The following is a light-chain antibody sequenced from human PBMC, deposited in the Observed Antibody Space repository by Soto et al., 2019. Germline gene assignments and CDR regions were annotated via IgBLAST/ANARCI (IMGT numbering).Light chain of an antibody. J-gene: IGKJ2*01. Sequence: EIVMTQAAATLSVSPGERATLSYRASQGVSNNLAWYQHKPGQTPRLLIYGASTRATGIPVRFSGSGSGTEFTLTISSLQSEDFAVYYCQQYNYWPPVTVGQGTKVDIK. CDR1: QGVSNN. CDR3: QQYNYWPPVT. V-gene: IGKV3-15*01. CDR2: GAS.